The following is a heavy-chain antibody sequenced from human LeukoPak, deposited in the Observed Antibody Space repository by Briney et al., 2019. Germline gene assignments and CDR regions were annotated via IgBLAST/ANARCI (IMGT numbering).Heavy chain of an antibody. J-gene: IGHJ2*01. CDR1: GGSFSGYY. CDR3: ARENSSGRLWSGHWYFDL. V-gene: IGHV4-34*01. CDR2: INHSGST. Sequence: SETLSLTCAVYGGSFSGYYWSWIRQPPGKGLEWIGEINHSGSTNYNPSLKSRVTISVDTSKNQFSLKLSSVTAADTAVYYCARENSSGRLWSGHWYFDLWGRGTLVTVSS. D-gene: IGHD6-19*01.